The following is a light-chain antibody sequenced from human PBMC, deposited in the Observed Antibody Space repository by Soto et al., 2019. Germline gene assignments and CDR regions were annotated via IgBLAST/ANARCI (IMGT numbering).Light chain of an antibody. CDR2: GAS. CDR1: QSVSNNY. Sequence: EIVLTQSPGTLSLSPGERATLSCRASQSVSNNYLAWYQQKQGQDPSLLINGASNSATGIAHRCSGSGAATDFSPIISRMEPADFEIYYCQQYGSSSWTFGQGTKVDIK. CDR3: QQYGSSSWT. J-gene: IGKJ1*01. V-gene: IGKV3-20*01.